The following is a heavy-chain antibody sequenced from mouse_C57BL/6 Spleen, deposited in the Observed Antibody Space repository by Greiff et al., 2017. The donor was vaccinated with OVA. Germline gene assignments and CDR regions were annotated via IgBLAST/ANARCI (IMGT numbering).Heavy chain of an antibody. CDR3: ARSYDSSRGYFDV. CDR2: IDPEDGET. V-gene: IGHV14-2*01. CDR1: GFTFNDYY. J-gene: IGHJ1*03. D-gene: IGHD1-1*01. Sequence: VQLQQSGAELVKPGASVKLSCTASGFTFNDYYMHWVKQRTEQGLEWIGRIDPEDGETNYAPQFQGKATITADTSSHTAYLQLSSLTSEDTAVYYCARSYDSSRGYFDVWGTGTTVTGSS.